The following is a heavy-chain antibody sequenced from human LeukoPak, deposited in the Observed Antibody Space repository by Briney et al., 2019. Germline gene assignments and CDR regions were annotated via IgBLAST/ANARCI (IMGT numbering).Heavy chain of an antibody. Sequence: SVKVSCKASGGTFSSYAISWVRQAPGQGLEWMGRIIPILGIANYAQKFQGRVTITADKSTSTAYMELSSLRSGDTAVYYCATPSGYGGSHYYYYGMDVWGQGTTVTVSS. CDR3: ATPSGYGGSHYYYYGMDV. J-gene: IGHJ6*02. CDR2: IIPILGIA. D-gene: IGHD2-15*01. V-gene: IGHV1-69*04. CDR1: GGTFSSYA.